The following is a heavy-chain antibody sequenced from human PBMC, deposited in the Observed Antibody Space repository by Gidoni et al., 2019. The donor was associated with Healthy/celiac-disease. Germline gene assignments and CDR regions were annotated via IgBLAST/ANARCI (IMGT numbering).Heavy chain of an antibody. Sequence: QLQLQESGPGLVKPSETLSLTCTVSGGSISSSRFYWGWIRQPPGKGLEWIGSIYYSGSTYYNPSLKSRVTISVDTSKNQFSLKLSSVTAADTAVYYCARMKRLAIAVAGKLDYWGQGTLVTVSS. CDR2: IYYSGST. V-gene: IGHV4-39*01. CDR3: ARMKRLAIAVAGKLDY. J-gene: IGHJ4*02. CDR1: GGSISSSRFY. D-gene: IGHD6-19*01.